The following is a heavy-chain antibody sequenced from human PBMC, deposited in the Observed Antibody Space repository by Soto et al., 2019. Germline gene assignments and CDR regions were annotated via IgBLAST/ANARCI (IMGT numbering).Heavy chain of an antibody. V-gene: IGHV4-30-4*01. Sequence: SETLSLTCTVSGGSISSGDYYWSWIRQPPGKGLEWIGYIYYSGSTYYNPSLKSRVTISVDTSKNQFSLKLSSVTAADTAVYYCASYYGDYENWFDPRGQGTLVTVSS. J-gene: IGHJ5*02. CDR3: ASYYGDYENWFDP. CDR2: IYYSGST. D-gene: IGHD4-17*01. CDR1: GGSISSGDYY.